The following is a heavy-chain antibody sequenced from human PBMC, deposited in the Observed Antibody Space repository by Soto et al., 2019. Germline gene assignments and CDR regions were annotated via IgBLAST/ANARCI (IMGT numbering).Heavy chain of an antibody. CDR3: AAGEASSRNLAPYYLDF. V-gene: IGHV4-59*01. CDR1: GGSMRNYF. CDR2: IHYSGTT. D-gene: IGHD6-13*01. Sequence: SETLYLTCTVSGGSMRNYFWTWTRQPPGKGLEWIGYIHYSGTTSFFPSYNPSLRSRVTISEDTSKNQFSLKLLSVTTADTAVYFCAAGEASSRNLAPYYLDFWGQGTLVTVSS. J-gene: IGHJ4*02.